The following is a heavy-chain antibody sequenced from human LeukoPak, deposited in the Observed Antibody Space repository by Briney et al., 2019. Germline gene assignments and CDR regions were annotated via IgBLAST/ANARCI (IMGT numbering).Heavy chain of an antibody. Sequence: GGSLRLSCAASGFTFDDYAMHWVRQAPGKGLEWVSLISGDADSTYYADSVKGRFTISRDDSKNSLYLQMNSQRTEDTALYYCAKDIYRGLDMATRPDYWGQGTLVTVSS. CDR2: ISGDADST. D-gene: IGHD5-24*01. CDR3: AKDIYRGLDMATRPDY. V-gene: IGHV3-43*02. J-gene: IGHJ4*02. CDR1: GFTFDDYA.